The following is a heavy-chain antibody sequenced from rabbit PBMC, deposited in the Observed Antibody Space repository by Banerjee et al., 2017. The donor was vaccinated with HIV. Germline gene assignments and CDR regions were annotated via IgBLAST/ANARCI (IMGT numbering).Heavy chain of an antibody. D-gene: IGHD7-1*01. J-gene: IGHJ4*01. V-gene: IGHV1S40*01. CDR1: GFSFSSSYW. CDR3: ARDGYTGYGYGNFDL. CDR2: IYFGSSGYT. Sequence: QSLEESGGDLVKPGASLTLTCKASGFSFSSSYWICWVRQAPGKGLEWIACIYFGSSGYTWYASWAKGRFTISRSTSLNTVDLQMTSLTAADTATYFCARDGYTGYGYGNFDLWGPGTLVTVS.